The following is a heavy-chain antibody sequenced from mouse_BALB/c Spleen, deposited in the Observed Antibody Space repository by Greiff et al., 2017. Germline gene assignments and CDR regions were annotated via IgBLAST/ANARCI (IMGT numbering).Heavy chain of an antibody. D-gene: IGHD1-1*01. CDR3: ARRTTVEAY. CDR1: GYTFSSYW. J-gene: IGHJ3*01. V-gene: IGHV1-9*01. Sequence: VQLQQSGAELMKPGASVKISCKATGYTFSSYWIEWVKQRPGHGLEWIGEILPGSGSTNYNEKFKGKATFTADTSSNTAYMQLSSLTSEDSAVYYCARRTTVEAYWGQGTLVTVSA. CDR2: ILPGSGST.